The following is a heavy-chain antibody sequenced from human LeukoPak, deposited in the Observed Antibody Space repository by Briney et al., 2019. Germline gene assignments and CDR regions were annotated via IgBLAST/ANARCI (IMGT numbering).Heavy chain of an antibody. V-gene: IGHV3-23*01. CDR2: ISDSGGST. CDR1: GFTFNSYA. J-gene: IGHJ4*02. CDR3: AKDGSSGIVGATPTIDY. D-gene: IGHD1-26*01. Sequence: GGSLRLSCAASGFTFNSYAMSWVRRAPGKGLEWVSAISDSGGSTYYADSVKGRFTISRDNSKNTLYLQMNSLRAEDTAVYYCAKDGSSGIVGATPTIDYWGQGTLVTVSS.